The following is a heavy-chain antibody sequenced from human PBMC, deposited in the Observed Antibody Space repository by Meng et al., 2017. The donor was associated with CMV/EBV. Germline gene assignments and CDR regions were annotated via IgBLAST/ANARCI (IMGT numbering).Heavy chain of an antibody. V-gene: IGHV3-21*01. CDR1: GFTFSSYS. D-gene: IGHD3-3*01. J-gene: IGHJ4*02. Sequence: GESLKISCAASGFTFSSYSMNWVRQAPGKGLEWVSSISSSSYIYYADSVKGRFTISRDNAKNSLYLQMNSLRAEDTAVYYCARVGTIFRGYYFDYWGQGTLVTVSS. CDR3: ARVGTIFRGYYFDY. CDR2: ISSSSYI.